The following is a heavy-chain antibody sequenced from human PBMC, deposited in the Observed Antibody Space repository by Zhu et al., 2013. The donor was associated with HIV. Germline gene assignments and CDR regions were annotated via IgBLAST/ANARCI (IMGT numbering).Heavy chain of an antibody. V-gene: IGHV1-69*06. CDR3: AREFYDYGDYGGY. CDR2: IIPIFGTA. CDR1: GGPFSKYT. J-gene: IGHJ4*02. Sequence: QVQLVQSGAEVKKPGSSVKVSCKASGGPFSKYTISWVRQAPGQGLEWMGGIIPIFGTANYAQKFQGRVTITADKSTSTAYMELSSLRSEDTAVYYCAREFYDYGDYGGYWGQGTLVTVSS. D-gene: IGHD4-17*01.